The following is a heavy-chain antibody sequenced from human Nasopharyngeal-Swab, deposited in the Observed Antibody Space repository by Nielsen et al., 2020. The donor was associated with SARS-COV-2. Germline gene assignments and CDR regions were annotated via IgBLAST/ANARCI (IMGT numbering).Heavy chain of an antibody. Sequence: SETLSLTCTVSGGSISSSTYYWSWIRQPPGKGLEWIGEINHSGGTNYNPSLKSRVTISVDTSKNQFSLKLNSVTAADTAVYYCAGDGYVWGSYRYGYYYYYGMDVWGQGTTVTVSS. D-gene: IGHD3-16*02. V-gene: IGHV4-39*07. CDR1: GGSISSSTYY. CDR3: AGDGYVWGSYRYGYYYYYGMDV. CDR2: INHSGGT. J-gene: IGHJ6*02.